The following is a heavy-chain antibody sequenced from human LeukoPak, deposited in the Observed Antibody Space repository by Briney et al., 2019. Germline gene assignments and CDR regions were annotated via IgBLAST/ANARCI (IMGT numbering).Heavy chain of an antibody. D-gene: IGHD2-2*01. V-gene: IGHV1-69*02. CDR2: IIPILGIA. Sequence: SVKVSCKASGGTFSSYTIGWVRQAPGQGLEWMGRIIPILGIANYAQKFQGRVTITADKSTSTAYMELSSLRSEDTAVYYCAIPYCSSTSCYDYWGQGTLVTVSS. J-gene: IGHJ4*02. CDR3: AIPYCSSTSCYDY. CDR1: GGTFSSYT.